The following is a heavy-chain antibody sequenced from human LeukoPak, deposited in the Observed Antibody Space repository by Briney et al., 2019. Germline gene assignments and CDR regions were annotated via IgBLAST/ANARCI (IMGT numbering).Heavy chain of an antibody. V-gene: IGHV4-4*02. CDR2: IYHSGST. CDR3: AREMRSDYYYGMDV. CDR1: GGSISSSNW. J-gene: IGHJ6*02. Sequence: PSGTLSLTCAVSGGSISSSNWWSWVRQPPGKGLEWIGEIYHSGSTNYNPSLKSRVTISVDKSKNQFSLKLSSVTAADTAVYYCAREMRSDYYYGMDVWGQGTTVTVSS.